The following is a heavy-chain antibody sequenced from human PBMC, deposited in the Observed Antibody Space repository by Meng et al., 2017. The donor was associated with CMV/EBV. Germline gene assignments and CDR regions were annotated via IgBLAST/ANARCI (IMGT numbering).Heavy chain of an antibody. D-gene: IGHD3-3*01. J-gene: IGHJ4*02. CDR1: GGSISSYY. V-gene: IGHV4-59*01. CDR3: ARGTEDYDFWLDY. CDR2: IYYSGST. Sequence: SETLSPTCTVSGGSISSYYWSWIRQPPGKGLEWIGYIYYSGSTNYNPSPKSRAAISVDTSKNQLSLKLSSVTAADTAVYYCARGTEDYDFWLDYWGQGTLVTVSS.